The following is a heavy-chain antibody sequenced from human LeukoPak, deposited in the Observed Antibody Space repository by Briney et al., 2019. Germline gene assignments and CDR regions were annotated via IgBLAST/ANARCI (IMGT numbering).Heavy chain of an antibody. J-gene: IGHJ4*02. Sequence: GASVKVSCKASGYTFTDYLMYWVRQAPGQGLEWMGWINPNSGDTKDVQKFQGRVTMTRDTSISTVYMELSRLRSDDTAVYYCARDYFASGSFLGDHWGQGTPVTVSS. CDR3: ARDYFASGSFLGDH. CDR1: GYTFTDYL. D-gene: IGHD3-10*01. CDR2: INPNSGDT. V-gene: IGHV1-2*02.